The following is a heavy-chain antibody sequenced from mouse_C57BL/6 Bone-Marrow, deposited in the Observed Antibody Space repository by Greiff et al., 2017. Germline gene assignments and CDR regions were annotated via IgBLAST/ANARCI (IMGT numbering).Heavy chain of an antibody. CDR3: ARGGYYYGSSGFAY. CDR2: IDPSDSYT. V-gene: IGHV1-69*01. J-gene: IGHJ3*01. D-gene: IGHD1-1*01. CDR1: GYTFTSYW. Sequence: QVQLQQPGAELVMPGASVKLSCKASGYTFTSYWMHWVKQRPGQGLEWIGEIDPSDSYTNYNQKFKGKFTLTVDKTSSTAYMQRSSLTSEDSAVYYSARGGYYYGSSGFAYWGQGTLVTVSA.